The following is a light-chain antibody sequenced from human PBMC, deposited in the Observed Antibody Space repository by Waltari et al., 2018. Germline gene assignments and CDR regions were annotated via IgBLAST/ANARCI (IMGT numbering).Light chain of an antibody. CDR1: ESVGSA. J-gene: IGKJ1*01. CDR3: QQYNYWRT. Sequence: EIVMTQSPDALSVSPGESATLPCRASESVGSALAWYQQRPGQPPRLLIYGASTRATGIPARFSGSGSGTEFTLTISSLQSEDFAVYYCQQYNYWRTFGQGTKVEIK. CDR2: GAS. V-gene: IGKV3-15*01.